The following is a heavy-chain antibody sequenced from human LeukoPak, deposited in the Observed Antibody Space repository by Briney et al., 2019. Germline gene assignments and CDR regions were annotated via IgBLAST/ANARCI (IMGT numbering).Heavy chain of an antibody. CDR2: IRFDGSNK. CDR3: TRVAQLVVVTAIPHYGMDV. CDR1: GFTFSSYG. D-gene: IGHD2-21*02. V-gene: IGHV3-30*02. J-gene: IGHJ6*02. Sequence: PGGSLRLSCGASGFTFSSYGMHWVRQAPGKGLEWVAFIRFDGSNKYYADSVKGRFTISRDNAKNSLYLQMNSLRAEDTAVYYCTRVAQLVVVTAIPHYGMDVWGQGTTVTVSS.